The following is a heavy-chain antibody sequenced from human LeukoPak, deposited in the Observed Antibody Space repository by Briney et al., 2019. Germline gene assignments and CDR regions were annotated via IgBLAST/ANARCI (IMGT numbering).Heavy chain of an antibody. CDR3: AKADDFWSGYSIDY. D-gene: IGHD3-3*01. CDR2: ISYDGGNK. V-gene: IGHV3-30*18. J-gene: IGHJ4*02. CDR1: GFTFSSYG. Sequence: GGSLRLSCAASGFTFSSYGMHWVRQAPGKGLKWVAVISYDGGNKYYADSVKGRFTISRDNSRNTLYLQMNGLRTEDTAVYYCAKADDFWSGYSIDYWGQGTLVTVSS.